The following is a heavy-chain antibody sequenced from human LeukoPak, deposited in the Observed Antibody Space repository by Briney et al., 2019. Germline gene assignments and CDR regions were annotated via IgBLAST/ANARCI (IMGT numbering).Heavy chain of an antibody. D-gene: IGHD5-18*01. CDR3: ASDCGYSLNPFDY. CDR1: GFTFSSYA. CDR2: ISYDGSNK. V-gene: IGHV3-30-3*01. Sequence: GRSLRLSCAASGFTFSSYAMHWVRQAPGKGLEWVAVISYDGSNKYYADSVKGRFTISRDNSKNTLYLQMNSLRAEDTAVNYCASDCGYSLNPFDYWGQGTLVTVSS. J-gene: IGHJ4*02.